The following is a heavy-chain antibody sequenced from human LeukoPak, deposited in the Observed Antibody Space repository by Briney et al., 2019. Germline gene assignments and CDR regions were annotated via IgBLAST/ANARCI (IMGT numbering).Heavy chain of an antibody. J-gene: IGHJ6*02. V-gene: IGHV1-2*02. CDR3: ARELGGLRYSGYDRNYYGMDV. D-gene: IGHD5-12*01. CDR1: GYTFTGYY. Sequence: ASVKVSCKSSGYTFTGYYMHWVRQAPGQGLEWMGWINPNNGDTNYAQKFQGRVTMTRDTSISTAYMELSRPRSDETDVYYCARELGGLRYSGYDRNYYGMDVWGQGTRVSVSS. CDR2: INPNNGDT.